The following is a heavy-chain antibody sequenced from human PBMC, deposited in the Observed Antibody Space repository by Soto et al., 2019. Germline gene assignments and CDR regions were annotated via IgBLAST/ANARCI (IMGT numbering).Heavy chain of an antibody. CDR1: CCDCRSYW. V-gene: IGHV3-21*01. Sequence: PXRLLRIPGFACCCDCRSYWLYWVRRAPGRGLEWPASIISGSRYIYYADSVRGRFTISRDDGKKSVFLQMNSLRADDTAVYYCNTRGLPRTEDHWGQGTRGTVSS. CDR2: IISGSRYI. D-gene: IGHD2-2*01. J-gene: IGHJ4*02. CDR3: NTRGLPRTEDH.